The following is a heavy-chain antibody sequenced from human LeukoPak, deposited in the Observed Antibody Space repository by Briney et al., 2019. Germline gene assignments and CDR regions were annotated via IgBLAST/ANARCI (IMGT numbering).Heavy chain of an antibody. Sequence: SETLSLTCTVSGGSISSGSYYWSWIRQPAGKGLEWIGRIYTSGSTNYNPSLKSRVTISVDTSKNQFSLKLSSVTAADTAVYYCARDLAAAQGGWFDPWGQGTLVTVSS. V-gene: IGHV4-61*02. CDR3: ARDLAAAQGGWFDP. CDR1: GGSISSGSYY. J-gene: IGHJ5*02. CDR2: IYTSGST. D-gene: IGHD6-13*01.